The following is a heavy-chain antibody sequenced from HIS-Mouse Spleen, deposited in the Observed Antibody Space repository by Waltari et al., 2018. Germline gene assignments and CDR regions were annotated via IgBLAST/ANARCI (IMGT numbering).Heavy chain of an antibody. V-gene: IGHV4-39*07. CDR1: GGSISSSSYY. J-gene: IGHJ2*01. Sequence: QLQLQESGPGLVKPSETLSLTCTVSGGSISSSSYYSGWIRKPPGKGLEWIGSIYYSGSTYYNPSLKSRVTISVDTSKNQFSLKLSSVTAADTAVYYCAREIPYSSSWYDWYFDLWGRGTLVTVAS. CDR2: IYYSGST. D-gene: IGHD6-13*01. CDR3: AREIPYSSSWYDWYFDL.